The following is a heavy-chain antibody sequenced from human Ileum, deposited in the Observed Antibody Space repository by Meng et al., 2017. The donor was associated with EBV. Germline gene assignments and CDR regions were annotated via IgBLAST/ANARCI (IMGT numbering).Heavy chain of an antibody. J-gene: IGHJ5*02. CDR1: GGSFNDYD. Sequence: QWRQQQWGTGLLKPSETLSLTCAVYGGSFNDYDWTWLRQPPGKGLEWIGEIDQSGYTKFNPSLSSRATISRDTSNNQFSLRLNSVTAADTALYYCARYGRCNGNSFYCFDPWGQGTLVTVSS. D-gene: IGHD4-23*01. CDR2: IDQSGYT. CDR3: ARYGRCNGNSFYCFDP. V-gene: IGHV4-34*01.